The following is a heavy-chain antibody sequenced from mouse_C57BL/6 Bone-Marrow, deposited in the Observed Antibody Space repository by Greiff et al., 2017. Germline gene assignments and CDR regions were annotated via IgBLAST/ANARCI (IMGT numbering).Heavy chain of an antibody. CDR2: IWSGGST. J-gene: IGHJ1*03. V-gene: IGHV2-2*01. CDR1: GFSLTSYG. Sequence: VKLMESGPGLVQPSQSLSITCTVSGFSLTSYGVHWVRQSPGKGLEWLGVIWSGGSTDYNAAFISRLSISKDNSKSQVFFKMNSLQADDTAIYYCARGTTVVPSYFDVWGTGTTVTVSS. D-gene: IGHD1-1*01. CDR3: ARGTTVVPSYFDV.